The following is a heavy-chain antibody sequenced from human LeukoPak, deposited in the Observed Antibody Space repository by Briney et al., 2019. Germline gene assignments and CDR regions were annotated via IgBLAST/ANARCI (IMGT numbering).Heavy chain of an antibody. CDR2: INPNSGGT. CDR1: GGTFSSYA. Sequence: ASVKVSCKASGGTFSSYAISWVRQAPGQGLGWMGWINPNSGGTNYAQKFQGWVTMTRDTSISTAYMEVSRLRSDDTAVYYCATNPAATRGFDNWGQGTLVTVSS. CDR3: ATNPAATRGFDN. J-gene: IGHJ4*02. D-gene: IGHD2-2*01. V-gene: IGHV1-2*04.